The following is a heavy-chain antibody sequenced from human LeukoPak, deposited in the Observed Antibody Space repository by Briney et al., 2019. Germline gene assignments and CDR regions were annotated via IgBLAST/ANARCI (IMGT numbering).Heavy chain of an antibody. CDR1: GYTFTGYY. V-gene: IGHV1-2*02. D-gene: IGHD2-15*01. J-gene: IGHJ4*02. Sequence: ASVKVSCKASGYTFTGYYMHWVRQAPGQGLEWMGWINPNSGGTNYAQKFQGRVTMTRDTSISTAYMELSRLRSDDTAVYCCARVRKVVAAADYWGQGTLVTVSS. CDR3: ARVRKVVAAADY. CDR2: INPNSGGT.